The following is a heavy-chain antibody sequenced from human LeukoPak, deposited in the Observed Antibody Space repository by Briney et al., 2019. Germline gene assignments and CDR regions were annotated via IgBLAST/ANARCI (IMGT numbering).Heavy chain of an antibody. V-gene: IGHV3-53*05. J-gene: IGHJ5*02. CDR3: ARNWFDP. CDR2: IYSGGST. CDR1: GFTVSSDY. Sequence: GGSLRLSCAASGFTVSSDYMSWVRQAPGKGLEGVAVIYSGGSTYYADSVKGRFTISRDKSNNTVYLQMNSLRFEDTAMYYCARNWFDPWGQGTLVTVSS.